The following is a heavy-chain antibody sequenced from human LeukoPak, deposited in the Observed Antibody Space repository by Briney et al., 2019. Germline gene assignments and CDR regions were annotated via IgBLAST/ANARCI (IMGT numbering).Heavy chain of an antibody. J-gene: IGHJ4*02. D-gene: IGHD2-2*01. CDR1: GFTVRSNY. CDR3: ARDLTYQKANGDY. CDR2: IYSGGST. Sequence: GGSLRLSCAASGFTVRSNYMSWVRQAPGKGLEWVSVIYSGGSTYYADSVKGRFTISRDNSKNTLYLQMNSLRAEDTAVYYCARDLTYQKANGDYWGQGTLVTVSS. V-gene: IGHV3-66*01.